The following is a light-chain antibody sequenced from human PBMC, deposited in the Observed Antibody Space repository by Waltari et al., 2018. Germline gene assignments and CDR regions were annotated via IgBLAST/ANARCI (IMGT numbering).Light chain of an antibody. CDR1: QSISSW. V-gene: IGKV1-5*03. CDR2: KAS. CDR3: QQYNSYQYT. J-gene: IGKJ2*01. Sequence: DIQMTQSPSTLSVSVGDRVTITCRASQSISSWLAWYQQKPGKAPKLLIYKASSLESGVPSRFSGSGSGTEFTLTISSLQPDDFATYYCQQYNSYQYTFGQGTKLEIK.